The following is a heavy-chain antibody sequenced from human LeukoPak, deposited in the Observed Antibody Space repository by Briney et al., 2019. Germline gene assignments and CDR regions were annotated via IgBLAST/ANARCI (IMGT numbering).Heavy chain of an antibody. CDR1: GFTFSRNG. V-gene: IGHV3-23*01. Sequence: PGGSLRLSCAASGFTFSRNGMTWVRQAPGKGLEWVSAISGSGGNTYYADSVKGRFTISRDNAKNSLYLQMNSLRAEDTAVYYCARLTSSSWFDPWGQGTLVTVSS. J-gene: IGHJ5*02. CDR3: ARLTSSSWFDP. D-gene: IGHD6-13*01. CDR2: ISGSGGNT.